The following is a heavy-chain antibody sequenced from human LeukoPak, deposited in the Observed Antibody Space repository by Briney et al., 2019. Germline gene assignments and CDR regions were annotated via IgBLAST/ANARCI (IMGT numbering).Heavy chain of an antibody. CDR2: INPNSGGT. Sequence: ASVKVSCKASGYTFTGYYMHWVRQAPGQGLEWTGWINPNSGGTNYAQKFQGRVTMTRDTSISTAYMELSRLRSDDTAVYYCARDGRSSPYYYYGMDVWGQGTTVTVSS. CDR1: GYTFTGYY. D-gene: IGHD2-2*01. CDR3: ARDGRSSPYYYYGMDV. J-gene: IGHJ6*02. V-gene: IGHV1-2*02.